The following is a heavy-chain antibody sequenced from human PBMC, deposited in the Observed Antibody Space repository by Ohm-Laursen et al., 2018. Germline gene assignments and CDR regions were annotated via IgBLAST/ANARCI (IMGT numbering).Heavy chain of an antibody. J-gene: IGHJ4*02. CDR1: GFTFSNAW. CDR2: IKSKTDGGTT. V-gene: IGHV3-15*01. CDR3: SLNFFDS. Sequence: SLRLSCTASGFTFSNAWMSWVRQAPGKGLEWVGRIKSKTDGGTTDYAAPVEGRFTISRDDSKDTLYLQMNSLKTEDTAVYYCSLNFFDSWGQGTLVTVSS.